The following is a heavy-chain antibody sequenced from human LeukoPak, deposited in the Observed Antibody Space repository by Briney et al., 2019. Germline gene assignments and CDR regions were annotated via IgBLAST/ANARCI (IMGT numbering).Heavy chain of an antibody. CDR1: GITLSNYG. J-gene: IGHJ4*02. D-gene: IGHD3-22*01. Sequence: PGESLRLSCAVSGITLSNYGMSWVRQAPGKGLEWVAGISGSGGGTKYADSVKGRFTISRDNPKNTLYLQMNSLRAEDTAVYFCAKRGVVIRVILVGFHKEAYYFDSWGQGALVTVSS. CDR2: ISGSGGGT. V-gene: IGHV3-23*01. CDR3: AKRGVVIRVILVGFHKEAYYFDS.